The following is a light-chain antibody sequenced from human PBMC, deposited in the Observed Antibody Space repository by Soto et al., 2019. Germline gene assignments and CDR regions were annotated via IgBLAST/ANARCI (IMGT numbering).Light chain of an antibody. CDR3: PSYDSSLSGYV. CDR2: EGS. V-gene: IGLV2-14*02. J-gene: IGLJ1*01. Sequence: QSALTQPASVSGSPGQSITISCTGTSSDVGSYNLVSWYQQHPGKAPKLMIYEGSKRPSGVSNRFSGSKSGNTASLTISGLQAEDEADYYCPSYDSSLSGYVFGTGTKLTVL. CDR1: SSDVGSYNL.